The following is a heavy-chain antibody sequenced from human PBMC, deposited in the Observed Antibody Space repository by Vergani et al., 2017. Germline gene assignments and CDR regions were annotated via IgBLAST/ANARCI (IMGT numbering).Heavy chain of an antibody. CDR3: AKQYFVSGNYLFDY. CDR2: ISYDGTNK. CDR1: GFTFGDHG. D-gene: IGHD3-10*01. Sequence: QVQLVESGGGVIQPGRSLRLSCAASGFTFGDHGFHWVRRPPGKGLEWVALISYDGTNKYYTNSVRGRFTISRDNSKSTLFLQMNSLRVEDTAIYYCAKQYFVSGNYLFDYWGQGTLVTVSS. J-gene: IGHJ4*02. V-gene: IGHV3-30-3*02.